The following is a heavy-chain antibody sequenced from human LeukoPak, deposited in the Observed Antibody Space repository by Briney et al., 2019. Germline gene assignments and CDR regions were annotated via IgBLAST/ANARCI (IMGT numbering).Heavy chain of an antibody. CDR1: GGSISSSSYS. V-gene: IGHV4-61*01. CDR2: IYYSGGT. D-gene: IGHD4-17*01. Sequence: SSETLSLTCTVSGGSISSSSYSWSWIRQPPGKGLEWIGYIYYSGGTNYNPSLKSRVTISVDTSKNQFSLKLSSVTAADTAVYYCARAYGDYGGYYYGMDVWGQGTTVTVSS. CDR3: ARAYGDYGGYYYGMDV. J-gene: IGHJ6*02.